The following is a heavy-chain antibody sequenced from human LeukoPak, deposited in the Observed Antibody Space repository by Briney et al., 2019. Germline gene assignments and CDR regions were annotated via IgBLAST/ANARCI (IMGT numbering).Heavy chain of an antibody. V-gene: IGHV3-74*01. CDR1: GFTFSSYW. J-gene: IGHJ4*02. CDR3: AGNYDFWSDHHIWGNGY. CDR2: INIDGSGT. Sequence: GGSLRLSCAASGFTFSSYWMHWVRQAPGKGLVWVSRINIDGSGTIYADSVKGRFTTSRDNAKNTLYLQMNSLRAEDTAVYYCAGNYDFWSDHHIWGNGYWGQGTLVTVSS. D-gene: IGHD3-3*01.